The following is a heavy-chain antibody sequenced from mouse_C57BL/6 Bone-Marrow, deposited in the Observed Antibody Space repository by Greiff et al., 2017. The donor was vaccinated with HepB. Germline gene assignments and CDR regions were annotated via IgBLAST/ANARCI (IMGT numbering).Heavy chain of an antibody. CDR2: ISYDGSN. J-gene: IGHJ2*01. Sequence: EVQVVESGPGLVKPSQSLSLTCSVTGYSITSGYYWNWIRQFPGNKLEWMGYISYDGSNNYNPSLKNRISITRDTSKNQFFLKLNSVTTEDTATYYCASYDYDGGDFDYWGQGTTLTVSS. CDR3: ASYDYDGGDFDY. D-gene: IGHD2-4*01. V-gene: IGHV3-6*01. CDR1: GYSITSGYY.